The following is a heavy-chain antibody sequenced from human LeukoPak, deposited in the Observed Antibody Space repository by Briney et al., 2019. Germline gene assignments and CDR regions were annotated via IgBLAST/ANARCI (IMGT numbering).Heavy chain of an antibody. CDR2: INPTVGDT. V-gene: IGHV1-46*01. CDR3: ARYGFSSSWQGGWHAFDI. J-gene: IGHJ3*02. Sequence: ASVKVSCKASGYTLTSYYMHWVRQAPGQGLEWMGIINPTVGDTIYAQKFQGRVTMTRDMSTSTVYMELSSLRSDDTAVYYCARYGFSSSWQGGWHAFDIWGQGTMVTVSS. D-gene: IGHD6-13*01. CDR1: GYTLTSYY.